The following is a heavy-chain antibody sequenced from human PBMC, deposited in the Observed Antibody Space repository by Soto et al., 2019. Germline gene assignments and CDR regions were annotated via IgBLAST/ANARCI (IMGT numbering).Heavy chain of an antibody. V-gene: IGHV4-34*01. Sequence: ASETLSLTCAVYGGSFSGYYWSWIRQPPGKGLEWIGEINHSGSTNYNPSLKSRVTISVDTSKNQFSLKLSSVTAADTAVYYCAKTSRDGYNYNWFDPWGQGALVTVSS. D-gene: IGHD5-12*01. CDR2: INHSGST. CDR3: AKTSRDGYNYNWFDP. J-gene: IGHJ5*02. CDR1: GGSFSGYY.